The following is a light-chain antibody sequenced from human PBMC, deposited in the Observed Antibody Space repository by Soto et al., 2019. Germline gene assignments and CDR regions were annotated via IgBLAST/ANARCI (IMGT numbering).Light chain of an antibody. Sequence: DSQLIQLPSSLLTYKGDRVTITCRASQSISSYLNWYQQKPGKAPKLLIYAASSLQSGVPSRFSGSGSGTDFTLTISSLQPEDFATYHCQQSYSTPLFGQGTKVDIK. V-gene: IGKV1-39*01. CDR1: QSISSY. CDR2: AAS. CDR3: QQSYSTPL. J-gene: IGKJ1*01.